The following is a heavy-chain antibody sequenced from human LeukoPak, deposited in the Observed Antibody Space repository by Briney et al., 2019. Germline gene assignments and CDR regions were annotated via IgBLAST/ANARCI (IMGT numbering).Heavy chain of an antibody. J-gene: IGHJ4*02. CDR1: GGTFSSYA. V-gene: IGHV1-69*13. Sequence: GASVKVSCKASGGTFSSYAISWVRQAPGQGLEWMGGIIPIFGTANYAQKFQGRVTITADESTSTAYMELSSLRSEDTAVYYCASNYYDSSGYPYYWGQGTLVTVSS. CDR2: IIPIFGTA. D-gene: IGHD3-22*01. CDR3: ASNYYDSSGYPYY.